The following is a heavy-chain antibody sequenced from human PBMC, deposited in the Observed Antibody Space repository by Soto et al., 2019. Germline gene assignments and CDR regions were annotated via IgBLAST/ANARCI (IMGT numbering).Heavy chain of an antibody. CDR1: GYTFTGYY. CDR3: ARDLLYSSSPIPPYYYYGMDV. J-gene: IGHJ6*02. V-gene: IGHV1-2*02. D-gene: IGHD6-6*01. Sequence: ASVKVSCKASGYTFTGYYMHWVRQAPGQGLEWMGWINPNSGGTNYAQKFQGRVTMTRDTSISTAYMELSRLRSDDTAVYYCARDLLYSSSPIPPYYYYGMDVWGQGTTVTVSS. CDR2: INPNSGGT.